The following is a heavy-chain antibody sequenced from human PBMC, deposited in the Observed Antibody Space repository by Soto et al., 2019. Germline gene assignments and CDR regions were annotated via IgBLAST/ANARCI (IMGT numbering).Heavy chain of an antibody. V-gene: IGHV1-18*01. Sequence: ASVKVSCKASGYTFTSYGISWVRQAPGQGLEWMGWISAYNGNTNYAQKLQGRVTMTTDTSTSTAYMELRSLRSDDTAVYYCAGLSLYCSSTICYAVWFDPWGQGTLVTVSS. D-gene: IGHD2-2*01. CDR2: ISAYNGNT. J-gene: IGHJ5*02. CDR3: AGLSLYCSSTICYAVWFDP. CDR1: GYTFTSYG.